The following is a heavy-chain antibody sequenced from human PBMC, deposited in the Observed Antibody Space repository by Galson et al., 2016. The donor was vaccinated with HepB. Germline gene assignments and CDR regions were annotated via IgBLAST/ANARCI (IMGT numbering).Heavy chain of an antibody. D-gene: IGHD5-12*01. CDR3: ARNKWPVDGFDI. CDR1: GGTFSSDV. CDR2: IIPMFGSR. J-gene: IGHJ3*02. V-gene: IGHV1-69*13. Sequence: SVKVSCKASGGTFSSDVINWVRQAPGQGPEWMAEIIPMFGSRNYAEKFQGRLTITADESTRTAYMELTRLRSEDTAIDYCARNKWPVDGFDIWGQGTMVTVSS.